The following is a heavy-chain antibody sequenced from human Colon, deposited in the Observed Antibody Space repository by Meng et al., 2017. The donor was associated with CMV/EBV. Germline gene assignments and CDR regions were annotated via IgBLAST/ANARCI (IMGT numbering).Heavy chain of an antibody. D-gene: IGHD4-17*01. V-gene: IGHV1-2*02. Sequence: ASVKVSCKASGYSFTGHYIHWVRQAPGQGLEWMGRINPSNGDTFYEQKFKGRATMTRDTSISAAYLELRGLASDDTAVYYCARDASTTVTISLHLNSWGPGTVVTVSS. J-gene: IGHJ4*02. CDR2: INPSNGDT. CDR3: ARDASTTVTISLHLNS. CDR1: GYSFTGHY.